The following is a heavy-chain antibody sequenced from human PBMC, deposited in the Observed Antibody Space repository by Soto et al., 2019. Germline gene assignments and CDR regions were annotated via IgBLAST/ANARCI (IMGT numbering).Heavy chain of an antibody. CDR3: AKGGRGSGSQNWFDP. V-gene: IGHV3-23*01. CDR2: ISGSGGTT. CDR1: GFTSSNSA. Sequence: EGQLLESGGVLVQPGESLRLSCAASGFTSSNSAMSWVRQAPGKGLEWVSSISGSGGTTYYTDSVKGRFSISRDNAKKTLYLVGNSLRADDTAVYYCAKGGRGSGSQNWFDPWGQGTLVTVSS. J-gene: IGHJ5*02. D-gene: IGHD3-10*01.